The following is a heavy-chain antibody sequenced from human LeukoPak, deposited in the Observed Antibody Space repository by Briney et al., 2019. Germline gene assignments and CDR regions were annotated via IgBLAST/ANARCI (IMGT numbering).Heavy chain of an antibody. J-gene: IGHJ4*02. Sequence: PSETLSLTCTVSGGFIRDSGYYWGWIRQPPGTGQEWIGTVFYSGRTYYNPSLKSRVTISVDTSKNQFSLKLSSVTAADTAVYYCARGPRRGYSYGASDYWGQGTLVTVSS. D-gene: IGHD5-18*01. V-gene: IGHV4-39*07. CDR3: ARGPRRGYSYGASDY. CDR1: GGFIRDSGYY. CDR2: VFYSGRT.